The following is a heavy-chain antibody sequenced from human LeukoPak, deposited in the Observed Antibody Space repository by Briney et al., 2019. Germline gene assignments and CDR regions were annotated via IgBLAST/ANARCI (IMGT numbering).Heavy chain of an antibody. CDR3: ARVGDIVVVPAATHAFDI. D-gene: IGHD2-2*01. J-gene: IGHJ3*02. CDR2: IYTSGST. Sequence: SETLSLTCTVSGGSISSGSYYWSWIRQPAGTGLEWIGRIYTSGSTNYNPSLKSRVTISVDTSKNQFSLKLSSVTAADTAVYYCARVGDIVVVPAATHAFDIWGQGTMVTVSS. V-gene: IGHV4-61*02. CDR1: GGSISSGSYY.